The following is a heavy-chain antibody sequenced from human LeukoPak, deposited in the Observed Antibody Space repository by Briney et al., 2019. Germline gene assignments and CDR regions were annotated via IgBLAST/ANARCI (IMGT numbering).Heavy chain of an antibody. CDR3: AVVVVAATQFWFDP. D-gene: IGHD2-15*01. CDR2: ISAYNGNT. Sequence: ASVKVSCKASGYTFTSYGISWVRQAPGQGLEWMGWISAYNGNTNYAQKLQGRVIMTTDTSTSTAYMELRSLRSDDTAVYYCAVVVVAATQFWFDPWGQGTLVTVSS. J-gene: IGHJ5*02. CDR1: GYTFTSYG. V-gene: IGHV1-18*01.